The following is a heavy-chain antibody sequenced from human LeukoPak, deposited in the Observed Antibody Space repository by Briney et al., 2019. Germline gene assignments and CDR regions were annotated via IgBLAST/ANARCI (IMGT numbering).Heavy chain of an antibody. CDR3: ATLGYYFYYYMDV. D-gene: IGHD3-16*01. CDR2: IYYSGST. Sequence: PSETLSLTCTVSGGSISSYYWSWIRQPPGKGLEWIGYIYYSGSTNYNPSLKSRVTISVDTSKNQFSLKLSSVTAADTAVYYCATLGYYFYYYMDVWGKGTTVTVSS. V-gene: IGHV4-59*08. J-gene: IGHJ6*03. CDR1: GGSISSYY.